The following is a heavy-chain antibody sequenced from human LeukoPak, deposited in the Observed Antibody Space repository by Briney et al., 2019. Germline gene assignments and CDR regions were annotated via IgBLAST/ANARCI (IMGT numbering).Heavy chain of an antibody. Sequence: GGSLRLSCAASGFSFSRYGMHWVRQAPGKGLEWVALIWYDGSKEYYADSVKGRFTISRDDSKKMLYLQMDSLRAEDTAVFYCARDSGLWPNWYFDLWGRGTLVTVSS. D-gene: IGHD4/OR15-4a*01. CDR1: GFSFSRYG. CDR3: ARDSGLWPNWYFDL. CDR2: IWYDGSKE. V-gene: IGHV3-33*01. J-gene: IGHJ2*01.